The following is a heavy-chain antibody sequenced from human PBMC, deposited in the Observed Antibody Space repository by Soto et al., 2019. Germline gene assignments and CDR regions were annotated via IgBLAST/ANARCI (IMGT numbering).Heavy chain of an antibody. D-gene: IGHD2-15*01. J-gene: IGHJ4*02. CDR1: GGSFSGYY. Sequence: SETLSLTCAVYGGSFSGYYWSWIRQPPGKGLEWIGEINHSGSTNYNPSLKSRVTISVDTSKNQFSLKLSSVTAADTAVYYCARGSPSDLGKGSRGKICDYWGQGTLVTVSS. CDR2: INHSGST. V-gene: IGHV4-34*01. CDR3: ARGSPSDLGKGSRGKICDY.